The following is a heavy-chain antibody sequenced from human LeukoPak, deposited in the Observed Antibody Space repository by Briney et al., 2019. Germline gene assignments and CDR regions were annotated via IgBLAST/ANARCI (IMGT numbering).Heavy chain of an antibody. D-gene: IGHD5-18*01. V-gene: IGHV4-61*01. CDR3: ARDSVERGYSYGHRIDY. Sequence: SETLSLTCTVSGGSVSSGSYYWSWIRQPPGKGLEWIGYIYYSGSTNYNPSLKSRVTISVDTSKNQFSLRLTSMTAADAAVYYCARDSVERGYSYGHRIDYWGQGTLVTVSS. CDR2: IYYSGST. J-gene: IGHJ4*02. CDR1: GGSVSSGSYY.